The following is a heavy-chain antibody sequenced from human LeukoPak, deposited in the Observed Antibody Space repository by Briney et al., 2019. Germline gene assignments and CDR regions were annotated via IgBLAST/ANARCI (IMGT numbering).Heavy chain of an antibody. CDR3: AGSYYYYYGMDV. CDR2: ISCSGSTI. Sequence: GGSLRLSCAASGFTFRSYEMNWVRQAPGKGLEWVSYISCSGSTIYYADSVKGRFTISRDNAKNSLYLQMNSLRAEDTAVYYCAGSYYYYYGMDVWGQGTTVTVSS. V-gene: IGHV3-48*03. CDR1: GFTFRSYE. J-gene: IGHJ6*02. D-gene: IGHD1-26*01.